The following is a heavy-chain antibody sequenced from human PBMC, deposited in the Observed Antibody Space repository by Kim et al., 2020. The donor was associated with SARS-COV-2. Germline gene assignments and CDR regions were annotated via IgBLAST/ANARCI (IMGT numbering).Heavy chain of an antibody. D-gene: IGHD3-10*01. CDR3: ARARRITMVRGVTKAPLFDY. Sequence: RVTISVDTSKNQFSLKLSSVTAADTAVYYCARARRITMVRGVTKAPLFDYWGQGTLVTVSS. J-gene: IGHJ4*02. V-gene: IGHV4-34*01.